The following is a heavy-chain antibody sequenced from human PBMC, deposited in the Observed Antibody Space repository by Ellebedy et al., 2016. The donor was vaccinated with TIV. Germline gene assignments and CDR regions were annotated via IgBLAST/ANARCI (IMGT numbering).Heavy chain of an antibody. D-gene: IGHD3-10*01. J-gene: IGHJ4*02. CDR2: INSDGSSI. V-gene: IGHV3-74*01. CDR1: GFTFSSYW. Sequence: PGGSLRLSCAASGFTFSSYWMHWVRQAPGTGLVWVSRINSDGSSISYADSVKGRFTISRDNAKNTLYLQMNSLRGEDTALYYCARSYYGSGSPDYWGQGTLVTVSS. CDR3: ARSYYGSGSPDY.